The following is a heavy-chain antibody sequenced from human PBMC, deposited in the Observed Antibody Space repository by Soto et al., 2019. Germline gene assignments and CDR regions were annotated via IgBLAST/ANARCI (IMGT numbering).Heavy chain of an antibody. Sequence: EVQLLESGGGLVQPGGSLRLSCAASGLTFSSYAMSWVRQAPGKGLEWVSAISGSGGSTYYADSVKGRFTISRDNSKNTLYLQMNSLRAEDTAVYYCAKDVVVVAATPSNAFDIWGRGTMVTVSS. J-gene: IGHJ3*02. CDR2: ISGSGGST. CDR1: GLTFSSYA. D-gene: IGHD2-15*01. CDR3: AKDVVVVAATPSNAFDI. V-gene: IGHV3-23*01.